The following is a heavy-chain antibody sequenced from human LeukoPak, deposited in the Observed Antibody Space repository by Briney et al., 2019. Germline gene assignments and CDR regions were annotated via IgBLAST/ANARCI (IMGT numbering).Heavy chain of an antibody. CDR2: INAGNGDT. CDR3: ARGRYSSGWNYFDY. Sequence: ASVKVSCTASGYTPTKYVVHWVRQAPGQRPEWMGWINAGNGDTKYSQNFQDRVTITRDTSANTAYMELSSLTSEDTALYYCARGRYSSGWNYFDYWGQGTLVTVSS. V-gene: IGHV1-3*01. CDR1: GYTPTKYV. J-gene: IGHJ4*02. D-gene: IGHD6-19*01.